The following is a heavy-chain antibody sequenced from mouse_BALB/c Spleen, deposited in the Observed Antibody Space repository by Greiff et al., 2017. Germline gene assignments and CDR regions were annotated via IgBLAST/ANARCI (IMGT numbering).Heavy chain of an antibody. CDR2: IDPANGNT. D-gene: IGHD4-1*01. J-gene: IGHJ4*01. V-gene: IGHV14-3*02. CDR3: ARELAYAMDY. CDR1: GFNIKDTY. Sequence: EVKLVESGAELVKPGASVKLSCTASGFNIKDTYMHWVKQRPEQGLEWIGRIDPANGNTKYDPKFQGKATITADTSSNTAYLQLSSLTSEDTAVYYCARELAYAMDYWGQGTSVTVSA.